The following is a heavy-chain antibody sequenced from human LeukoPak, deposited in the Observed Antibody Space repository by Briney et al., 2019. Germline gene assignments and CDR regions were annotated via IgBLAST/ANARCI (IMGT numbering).Heavy chain of an antibody. J-gene: IGHJ4*02. D-gene: IGHD1-26*01. CDR3: ARDYSVSYPDRFDY. CDR1: GYTFTGYY. CDR2: INPNSGGT. V-gene: IGHV1-2*02. Sequence: GASVKVSCKASGYTFTGYYMHWVRQAPGQGLEWMGWINPNSGGTNYAQKFQGRVTMTRDTSTSTVYMELSSLRSEDTAVYYCARDYSVSYPDRFDYWGQGTLVTVSS.